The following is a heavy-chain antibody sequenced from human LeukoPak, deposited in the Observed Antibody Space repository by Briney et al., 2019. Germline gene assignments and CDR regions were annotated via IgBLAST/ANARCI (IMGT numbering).Heavy chain of an antibody. V-gene: IGHV3-21*01. CDR2: ISSSSSYI. CDR1: GFTFSSYS. J-gene: IGHJ4*02. Sequence: PGGSLRLSCAASGFTFSSYSMNWVRQAPGKGLEWVSSISSSSSYIYYADSVKGRFTISRDNAKNSLYLQMNSLRAEDTAVYYCARAVYYCYDSSGYYRNYFDYWGQGTLVTVSS. D-gene: IGHD3-22*01. CDR3: ARAVYYCYDSSGYYRNYFDY.